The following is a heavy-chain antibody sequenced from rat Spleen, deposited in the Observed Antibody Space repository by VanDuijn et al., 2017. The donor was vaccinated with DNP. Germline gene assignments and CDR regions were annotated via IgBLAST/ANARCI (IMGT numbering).Heavy chain of an antibody. CDR3: ARNYGLMDA. CDR1: GFSLTSYV. CDR2: ISTGGNT. Sequence: QVQLKESGPGLVQPSQTLSLTCTVPGFSLTSYVVTWVRQPPGKGLEWIAAISTGGNTYYQSPLKSRLSISRYTSKSQVFLRMNSLEAEDTAMYFCARNYGLMDAWGQGISVTVSS. J-gene: IGHJ4*01. V-gene: IGHV2S12*01. D-gene: IGHD1-11*01.